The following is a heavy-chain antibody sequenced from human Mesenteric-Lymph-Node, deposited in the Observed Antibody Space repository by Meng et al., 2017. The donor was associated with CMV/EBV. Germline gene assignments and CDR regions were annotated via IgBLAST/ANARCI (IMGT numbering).Heavy chain of an antibody. CDR2: IYYTGST. Sequence: GSLRLSCIVSGVSVSSSTHYWGWIRQPPGKGLEWIGTIYYTGSTNYNPSLKSRLTMSMDTSKKQFYLKLTSVTAADTAVYYCARVAGYCTSGSCYKGSDYWGQGTLVTVSS. D-gene: IGHD2-8*01. CDR1: GVSVSSSTHY. V-gene: IGHV4-39*07. CDR3: ARVAGYCTSGSCYKGSDY. J-gene: IGHJ4*02.